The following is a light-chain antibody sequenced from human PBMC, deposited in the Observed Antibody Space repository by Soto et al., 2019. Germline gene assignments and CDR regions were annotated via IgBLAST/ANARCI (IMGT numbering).Light chain of an antibody. J-gene: IGKJ4*01. CDR1: QNVGSSY. Sequence: ESVLTLSPGTLSLYPGETATLSCRASQNVGSSYLAWYQQKPGQAPRLLIYGASSRATGIPDRFSGSGSGTDFTLTIISLQPEDFVTYYCQQSYCTLLTFGGVTKVAIK. CDR2: GAS. V-gene: IGKV3-20*01. CDR3: QQSYCTLLT.